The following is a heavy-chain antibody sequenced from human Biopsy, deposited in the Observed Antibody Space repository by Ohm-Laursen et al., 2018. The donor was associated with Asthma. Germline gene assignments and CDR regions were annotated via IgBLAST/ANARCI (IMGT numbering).Heavy chain of an antibody. J-gene: IGHJ6*02. CDR1: GFTFSAYG. V-gene: IGHV3-30*03. D-gene: IGHD6-19*01. CDR3: ARAHSSGWTRGMDV. CDR2: ISFDGSNK. Sequence: SLRLSCSASGFTFSAYGMHWVRQAPGKGLDWVASISFDGSNKYFADSVEGRFTISRDNSQNTLYLQMNSLRVDDTAVYFCARAHSSGWTRGMDVWGQGTTVTVSS.